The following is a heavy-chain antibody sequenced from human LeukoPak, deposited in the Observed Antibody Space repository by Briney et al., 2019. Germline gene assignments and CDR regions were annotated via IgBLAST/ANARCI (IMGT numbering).Heavy chain of an antibody. CDR3: AKGSGWYPI. CDR1: GDSISPHA. D-gene: IGHD6-19*01. J-gene: IGHJ4*02. V-gene: IGHV4-4*09. CDR2: MYTSGST. Sequence: SETLSLTCTVSGDSISPHAWSWIRQPPGKGLEWIGYMYTSGSTNYNPSLRSRVTILVDTSKNQVSLKLSSVTAADTAVYCCAKGSGWYPIWDQGTLVIVSS.